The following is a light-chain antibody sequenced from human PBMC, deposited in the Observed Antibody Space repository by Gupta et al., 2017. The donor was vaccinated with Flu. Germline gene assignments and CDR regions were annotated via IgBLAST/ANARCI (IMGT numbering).Light chain of an antibody. J-gene: IGKJ2*01. CDR1: QSISNY. V-gene: IGKV1-5*03. Sequence: DILMTQSPSTLSASVGDRVTITCRASQSISNYLAWYQQKPGKAPKLLIYKASSLESGVPLRFSGSGSGTEFTLTISSLQPDDFATYYCQQNNSRLGQGTKLEIK. CDR2: KAS. CDR3: QQNNSR.